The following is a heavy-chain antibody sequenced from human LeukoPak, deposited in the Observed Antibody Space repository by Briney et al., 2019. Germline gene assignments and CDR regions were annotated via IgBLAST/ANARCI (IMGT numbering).Heavy chain of an antibody. CDR1: GFTFSSYE. CDR2: ISSGTTTI. V-gene: IGHV3-48*03. D-gene: IGHD2-2*01. J-gene: IGHJ4*02. CDR3: ARRYCSSTSCTLDY. Sequence: GGSLRLSCTASGFTFSSYEMNWVRQAPGKGLEWVSYISSGTTTIYYADSVKGRFTISRDNAKTSLYLQMNSLRAEDTAVYYCARRYCSSTSCTLDYWGQGTLVTVSS.